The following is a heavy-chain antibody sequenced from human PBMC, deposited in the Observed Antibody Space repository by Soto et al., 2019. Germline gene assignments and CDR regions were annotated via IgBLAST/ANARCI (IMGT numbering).Heavy chain of an antibody. D-gene: IGHD2-15*01. Sequence: ASETLSLTCAVYGGSFSGYYWSWIRQPPGKGLEWIGDIYHSGSTNYNPSLKSRVTISVDTSKNQFSLKLSSVTAADTAVYYCARGDCSGGSCYSSYNWFDPWGQGTLVTVSS. V-gene: IGHV4-34*01. CDR3: ARGDCSGGSCYSSYNWFDP. CDR1: GGSFSGYY. CDR2: IYHSGST. J-gene: IGHJ5*02.